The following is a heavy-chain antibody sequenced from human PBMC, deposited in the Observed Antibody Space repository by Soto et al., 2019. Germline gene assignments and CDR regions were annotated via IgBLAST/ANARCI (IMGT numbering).Heavy chain of an antibody. Sequence: PGGSLRLSCAASGFTFSSYSMNWVRQAPGKGLEWVSSISSSSSYIYYADSVKGRFTISRDNAKNSLYLQMNSLRAEDTAVYYCATSITMVRGVFDYWGQGTLVTVSS. D-gene: IGHD3-10*01. CDR2: ISSSSSYI. CDR1: GFTFSSYS. J-gene: IGHJ4*02. CDR3: ATSITMVRGVFDY. V-gene: IGHV3-21*01.